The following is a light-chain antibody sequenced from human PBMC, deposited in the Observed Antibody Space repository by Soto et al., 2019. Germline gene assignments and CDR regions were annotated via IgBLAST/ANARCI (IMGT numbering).Light chain of an antibody. CDR2: DNN. V-gene: IGLV1-51*01. Sequence: QSVMTQSPSVSAAPGQKVTISCSGSSSNIGNNYVSWYQQLPGTAPKLLIYDNNKRPSGIPDQFSGSKSGTSGTLDITGLHTGDEADYYCATWDGSLPGEVFGGGTKLTVL. J-gene: IGLJ2*01. CDR1: SSNIGNNY. CDR3: ATWDGSLPGEV.